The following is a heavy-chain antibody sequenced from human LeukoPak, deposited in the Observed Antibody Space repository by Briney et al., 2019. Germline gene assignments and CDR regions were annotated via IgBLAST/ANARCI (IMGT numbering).Heavy chain of an antibody. CDR3: AREPIVGATYGVWSDP. Sequence: PSETLSLTCTVSGGSISSGGYYWSWIRQHPGKGLEWIGYIYYSGSTYYNPSLKSRVTISVDTSKNQFSLKLSSVTAADTAVYYCAREPIVGATYGVWSDPWGQGTLVTVSS. D-gene: IGHD1-26*01. J-gene: IGHJ5*02. V-gene: IGHV4-31*03. CDR1: GGSISSGGYY. CDR2: IYYSGST.